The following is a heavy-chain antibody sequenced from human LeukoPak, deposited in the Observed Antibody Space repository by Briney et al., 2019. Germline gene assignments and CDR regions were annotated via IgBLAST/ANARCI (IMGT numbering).Heavy chain of an antibody. D-gene: IGHD3-22*01. Sequence: SETLSLTCGVYGGSFSGYYWSWIRQSPGMGLDWIAEINHSGTTSYNPSFKGRVTISLDMSKNQFFLKLTSVTAADTAVYYCASSRIYYESSGWSYGMDVWGQGTTVTVSS. V-gene: IGHV4-34*01. CDR2: INHSGTT. CDR1: GGSFSGYY. CDR3: ASSRIYYESSGWSYGMDV. J-gene: IGHJ6*02.